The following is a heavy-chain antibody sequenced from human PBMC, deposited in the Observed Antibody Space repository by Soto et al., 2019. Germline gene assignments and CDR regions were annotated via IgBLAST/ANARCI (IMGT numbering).Heavy chain of an antibody. D-gene: IGHD2-2*01. CDR1: GGTFNTYT. Sequence: QVHLIQSGAEVKKPGSSVKVSCKAAGGTFNTYTLIWVRQAPGHGLEWMGRIIPMLTVTNCAQKFQGRLTLPADKSTGTAFMELTSLRSDDTAVYYCSIGSWSAETFDVWGQGTMVTVSS. V-gene: IGHV1-69*02. J-gene: IGHJ3*01. CDR2: IIPMLTVT. CDR3: SIGSWSAETFDV.